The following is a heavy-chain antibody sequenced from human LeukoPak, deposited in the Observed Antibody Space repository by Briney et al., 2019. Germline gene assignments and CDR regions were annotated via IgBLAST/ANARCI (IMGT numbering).Heavy chain of an antibody. CDR3: ARGSYYYDSSGYYYFDY. CDR1: GYTFTSYD. CDR2: MNPNSDNT. V-gene: IGHV1-8*01. D-gene: IGHD3-22*01. Sequence: GASGKVSCKASGYTFTSYDNNWVRQATGPGLEWMGWMNPNSDNTGYAQKFQGRVTMTRNTSISTAYMELSSLRSEDTAVYYCARGSYYYDSSGYYYFDYWGQGTLVTVSS. J-gene: IGHJ4*02.